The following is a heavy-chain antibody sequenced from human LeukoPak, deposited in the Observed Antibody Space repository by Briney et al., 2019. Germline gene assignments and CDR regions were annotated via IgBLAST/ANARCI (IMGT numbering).Heavy chain of an antibody. Sequence: GASVKVSCKASGGTFSSYAISWVRQAPGQGLEWMGGIIPILGTANYAQKFQGRVTITTDESTSTAYMELSSLRSEDTAVYYCASYGDYVHRYFDYWGQGTLVTVSS. V-gene: IGHV1-69*05. CDR2: IIPILGTA. CDR1: GGTFSSYA. D-gene: IGHD4-17*01. CDR3: ASYGDYVHRYFDY. J-gene: IGHJ4*02.